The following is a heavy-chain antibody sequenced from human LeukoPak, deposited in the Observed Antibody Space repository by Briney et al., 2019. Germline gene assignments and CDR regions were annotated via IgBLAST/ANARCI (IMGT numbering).Heavy chain of an antibody. Sequence: GGSLRLSCAASGNYWMHWVRQAPGKGLVWVSHINSDGSWTSYADSVKGRFTISRDNSKNTLYLQMNSLRAEDTAVYYCARDWRGYSYGYGAFDIWGQGTMVTVSS. CDR1: GNYW. CDR2: INSDGSWT. D-gene: IGHD5-18*01. J-gene: IGHJ3*02. V-gene: IGHV3-74*01. CDR3: ARDWRGYSYGYGAFDI.